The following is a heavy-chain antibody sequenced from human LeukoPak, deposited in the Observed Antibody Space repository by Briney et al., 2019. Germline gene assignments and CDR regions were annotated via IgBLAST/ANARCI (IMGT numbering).Heavy chain of an antibody. Sequence: KIGESLKISCKASVFSFTNYWTAWVRQMPGEGLEWMGSIYPGDSDTRYSPSFQGQVTISADKSISTAYLQWSSLKASDTAMYYCARLVAVCSSTSCYTGYYYYYMDVWGKGTTVTVSS. CDR3: ARLVAVCSSTSCYTGYYYYYMDV. CDR2: IYPGDSDT. V-gene: IGHV5-51*01. D-gene: IGHD2-2*02. J-gene: IGHJ6*03. CDR1: VFSFTNYW.